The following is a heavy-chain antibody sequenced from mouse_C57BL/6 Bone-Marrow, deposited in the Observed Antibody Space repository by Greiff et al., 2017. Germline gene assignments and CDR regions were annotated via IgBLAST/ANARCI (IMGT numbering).Heavy chain of an antibody. J-gene: IGHJ1*03. CDR3: SRQVTTVLATKYFDV. D-gene: IGHD1-1*01. V-gene: IGHV5-9*01. CDR2: ISGGGGNT. CDR1: GFPFSSYT. Sequence: EVQRVESGGGLVKPGGSLKLSCAASGFPFSSYTMSWVRQTPEKRLQWVAAISGGGGNTYYPDSVKGRFTISRDNDKNILYLQMSSLRSEDTALYYCSRQVTTVLATKYFDVWGTGTTVTVSS.